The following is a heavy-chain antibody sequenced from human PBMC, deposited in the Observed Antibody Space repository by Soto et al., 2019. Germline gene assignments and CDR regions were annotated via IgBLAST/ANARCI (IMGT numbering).Heavy chain of an antibody. CDR3: ARTPRAAAGLYYFDY. CDR2: IIPIFGTA. D-gene: IGHD6-13*01. CDR1: GGTFSSYA. Sequence: QVQLVQSGAEVKKPGSSVKVSCKASGGTFSSYAISWVRQAPGQGLEWMGGIIPIFGTANYAQKFQGRVTITADESTSTAYMERSSLRSEDTAVYYCARTPRAAAGLYYFDYWGQGTLVTVSS. J-gene: IGHJ4*02. V-gene: IGHV1-69*01.